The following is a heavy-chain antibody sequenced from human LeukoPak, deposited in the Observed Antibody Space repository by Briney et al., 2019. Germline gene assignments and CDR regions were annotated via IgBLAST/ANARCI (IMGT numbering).Heavy chain of an antibody. CDR1: GFTFTSSA. CDR2: IVVGSGNT. D-gene: IGHD3-22*01. Sequence: TSVKVSCKASGFTFTSSAVQWVRQARGQRLEWIGWIVVGSGNTNYAQKFQERVTITRDMSTSTAYMELSSLRSEDTAVYYRAAEGEYDSSVDYWGQGTLVTVSS. V-gene: IGHV1-58*01. CDR3: AAEGEYDSSVDY. J-gene: IGHJ4*02.